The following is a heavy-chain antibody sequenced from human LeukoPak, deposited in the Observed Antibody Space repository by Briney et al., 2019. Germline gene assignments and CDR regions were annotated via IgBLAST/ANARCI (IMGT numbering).Heavy chain of an antibody. CDR2: INRSGST. Sequence: SETLSLTCAVYGGSFSGYYWSWIRQPPGKGLEWIGEINRSGSTDYSPSLKSRVTISVDTSNNQFSLGLSSVTAADTAVYYCARAGRGGGMYWGQGTLVTVSS. CDR3: ARAGRGGGMY. V-gene: IGHV4-34*01. J-gene: IGHJ4*02. CDR1: GGSFSGYY. D-gene: IGHD2-15*01.